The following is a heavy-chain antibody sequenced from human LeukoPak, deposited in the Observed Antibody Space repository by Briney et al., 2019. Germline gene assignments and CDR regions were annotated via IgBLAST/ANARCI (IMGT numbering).Heavy chain of an antibody. D-gene: IGHD2-15*01. V-gene: IGHV3-33*01. Sequence: GGSLRLSCAASGFTFSSYGMRWVRQAPGKGLEWVAVIWYDGSNKYYADSVKGRFTISRDNSKNTLYLQMNSLRAEDTAVYYCARDLRRYCSGGSCYPADYWGQGTLVTVSS. CDR1: GFTFSSYG. J-gene: IGHJ4*02. CDR3: ARDLRRYCSGGSCYPADY. CDR2: IWYDGSNK.